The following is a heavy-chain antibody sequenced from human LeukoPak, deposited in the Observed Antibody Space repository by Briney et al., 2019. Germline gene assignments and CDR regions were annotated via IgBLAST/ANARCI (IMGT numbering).Heavy chain of an antibody. CDR3: ARGPNNWNDAPLPWFDP. V-gene: IGHV3-7*01. CDR2: IKQDGSEK. J-gene: IGHJ5*02. CDR1: GFTFSSYW. D-gene: IGHD1-20*01. Sequence: GGSLRLSCAASGFTFSSYWMSWVRQAPGKGLEWVANIKQDGSEKYYVDSVKGRFTISRDNAKNSLYLQMNSLRAEDTAVYYCARGPNNWNDAPLPWFDPWGQGTLVTVSS.